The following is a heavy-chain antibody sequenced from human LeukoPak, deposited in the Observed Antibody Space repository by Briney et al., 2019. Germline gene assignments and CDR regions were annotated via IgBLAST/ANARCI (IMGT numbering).Heavy chain of an antibody. J-gene: IGHJ4*02. CDR3: AKLLAVTKSFDY. CDR1: GFTFSSYG. D-gene: IGHD4-17*01. Sequence: PGGSLRLSCAASGFTFSSYGMHWVRQAPGKGLEWVAFIRYDGSNKYYADSVKGRFTISRDNSKNTLYLQMNGLRAEDTAVYYCAKLLAVTKSFDYWGQGTLVTVSS. V-gene: IGHV3-30*02. CDR2: IRYDGSNK.